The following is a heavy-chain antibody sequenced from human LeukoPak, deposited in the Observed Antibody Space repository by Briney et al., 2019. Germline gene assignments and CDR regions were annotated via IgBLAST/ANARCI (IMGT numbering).Heavy chain of an antibody. Sequence: PSETLSLTCTVSGGSISNYYWSWIRQPPGKGLEWIGYIYYSGSTNYNPSLKSRVTISVDTSKNQFSLRLTSVTAADTAVYYCARGSGYNDAFDIWGQGTMVTVSS. V-gene: IGHV4-59*01. J-gene: IGHJ3*02. CDR1: GGSISNYY. CDR3: ARGSGYNDAFDI. CDR2: IYYSGST. D-gene: IGHD3-22*01.